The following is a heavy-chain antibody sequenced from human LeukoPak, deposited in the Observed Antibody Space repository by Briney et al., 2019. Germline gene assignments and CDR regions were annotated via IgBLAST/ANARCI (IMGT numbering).Heavy chain of an antibody. CDR1: GFTFNSFW. Sequence: PGGSLSLSCAASGFTFNSFWMNWVRQAPGKGLEWVSAISGSGGSTYYADSVKGRFTISRDNSKNTLYLQMNSLRAEDTAVYYCARAGLGGHYIDYWGQGTLVTVSS. CDR2: ISGSGGST. J-gene: IGHJ4*02. V-gene: IGHV3-23*01. CDR3: ARAGLGGHYIDY. D-gene: IGHD2-15*01.